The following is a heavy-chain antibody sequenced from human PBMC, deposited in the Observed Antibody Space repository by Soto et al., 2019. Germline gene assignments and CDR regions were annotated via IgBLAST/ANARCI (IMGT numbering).Heavy chain of an antibody. J-gene: IGHJ6*02. V-gene: IGHV4-31*03. Sequence: PSETLSLTCTVSGGSIRSGGYHWNWIRQHPGKGLEWIGYIYYSGSTYYNPSLKSRVTISVDTSNNQFSLKLSSVTAADTAVYYCARESSTSNYYYYAMDVWGQGNTVTVSS. CDR2: IYYSGST. CDR1: GGSIRSGGYH. D-gene: IGHD2-2*01. CDR3: ARESSTSNYYYYAMDV.